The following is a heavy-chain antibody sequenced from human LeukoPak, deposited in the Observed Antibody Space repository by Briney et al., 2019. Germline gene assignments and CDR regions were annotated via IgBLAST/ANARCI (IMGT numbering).Heavy chain of an antibody. CDR2: MNPNSGNT. CDR3: ARGTSHYYDSSGYYFVPHWFDP. CDR1: GYTFTSYD. Sequence: GASVKVSGKASGYTFTSYDINWVRQATGQGLEWMGWMNPNSGNTGYAQKFQGRVTMTRNTSISTAYMELSSLRSEDTAVYYCARGTSHYYDSSGYYFVPHWFDPWGQGTLVTVSS. D-gene: IGHD3-22*01. J-gene: IGHJ5*02. V-gene: IGHV1-8*01.